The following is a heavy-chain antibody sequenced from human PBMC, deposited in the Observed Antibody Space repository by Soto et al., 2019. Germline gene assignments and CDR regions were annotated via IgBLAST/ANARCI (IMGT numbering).Heavy chain of an antibody. CDR2: IKNKADGGTT. CDR1: GFTFSNAW. Sequence: PGVPLRLSCAASGFTFSNAWINWVRQAPGEGLEWVGRIKNKADGGTTDYAAPVKGRFTISRDDSKNTLYLQMNNLETEDTAVYFCAYDFWTGGMDVWGQGTTVTAP. J-gene: IGHJ6*02. CDR3: AYDFWTGGMDV. D-gene: IGHD3-3*01. V-gene: IGHV3-15*07.